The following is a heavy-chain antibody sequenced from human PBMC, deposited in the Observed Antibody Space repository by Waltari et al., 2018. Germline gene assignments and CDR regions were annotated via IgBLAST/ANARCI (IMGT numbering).Heavy chain of an antibody. Sequence: QVQLQESGPGLVKPSQTLSLTCTVSGGSISSGSYYWSWVRQPAGKGLEWIGRIYTSGSIDYNPSLKSRVTISVDTSKNQFSLILSSVTAADTAVYYCAREGGYSNPFEYWGQGTLVTVSS. V-gene: IGHV4-61*02. D-gene: IGHD4-4*01. CDR1: GGSISSGSYY. CDR3: AREGGYSNPFEY. CDR2: IYTSGSI. J-gene: IGHJ4*02.